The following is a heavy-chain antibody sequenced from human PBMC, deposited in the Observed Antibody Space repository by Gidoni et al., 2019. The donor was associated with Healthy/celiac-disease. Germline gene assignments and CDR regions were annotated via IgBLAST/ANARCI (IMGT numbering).Heavy chain of an antibody. Sequence: QVQLVQSGAEVKKPGSSVKVSCKASGGTVSSYAIRWVRPAPGQGLEWMGGISPIVGTANYAQKFQGRVTITADESTSTAYMELSSLRSEDTAVYYCARGASLLWFGELYVWGQGTTVTVSS. J-gene: IGHJ6*02. D-gene: IGHD3-10*01. CDR1: GGTVSSYA. V-gene: IGHV1-69*01. CDR3: ARGASLLWFGELYV. CDR2: ISPIVGTA.